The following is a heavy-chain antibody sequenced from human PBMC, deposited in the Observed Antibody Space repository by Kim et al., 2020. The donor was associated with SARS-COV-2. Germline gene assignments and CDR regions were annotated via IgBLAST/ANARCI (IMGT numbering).Heavy chain of an antibody. CDR2: TYYRSKWYN. J-gene: IGHJ5*02. D-gene: IGHD3-16*01. Sequence: SQTLSLTCAISGDSVSSNSAAWNWIRQSPSRGLEWLGRTYYRSKWYNDYAVSVKSRITINPDTSKNQFSLQLNSVTPEDTAVYYCASEHGRLGRSRSWVAAPPVWDWFDPWGQGTLVTVSS. CDR1: GDSVSSNSAA. V-gene: IGHV6-1*01. CDR3: ASEHGRLGRSRSWVAAPPVWDWFDP.